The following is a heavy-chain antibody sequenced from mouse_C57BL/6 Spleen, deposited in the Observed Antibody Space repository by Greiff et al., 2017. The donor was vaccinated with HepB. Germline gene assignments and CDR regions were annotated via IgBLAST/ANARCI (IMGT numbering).Heavy chain of an antibody. CDR3: ARRGYGSSWDYAMDY. D-gene: IGHD1-1*01. J-gene: IGHJ4*01. CDR1: GYTFTSYW. Sequence: VQLQQPGAELVKPGASVKLSCKASGYTFTSYWMQWVKQRPGQGLEWIGEIDPSDSYTNYNQKFKGKATLTVDTSSSTAYMQLSSLTSEDSAVYYCARRGYGSSWDYAMDYWGQGTSVTVSS. V-gene: IGHV1-50*01. CDR2: IDPSDSYT.